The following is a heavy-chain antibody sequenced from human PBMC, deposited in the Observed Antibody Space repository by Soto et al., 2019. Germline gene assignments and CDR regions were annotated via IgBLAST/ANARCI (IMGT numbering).Heavy chain of an antibody. CDR3: ARGDFWSGYYPYYYYGMDV. D-gene: IGHD3-3*01. V-gene: IGHV3-53*01. J-gene: IGHJ6*02. CDR1: GFTVSSNY. Sequence: GGSLRLCCAASGFTVSSNYMSWVRQAPGKGLEWVSVIYSGGSTYYADSVKGRFTISRDNSKNTLYLQMNSLRAEDTAVYYCARGDFWSGYYPYYYYGMDVWGQGTTVTVSS. CDR2: IYSGGST.